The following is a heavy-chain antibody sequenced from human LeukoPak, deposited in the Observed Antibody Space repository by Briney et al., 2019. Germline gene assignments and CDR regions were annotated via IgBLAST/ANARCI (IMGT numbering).Heavy chain of an antibody. CDR2: ITSDGTST. CDR3: ARAYNYRLDY. V-gene: IGHV3-64*01. D-gene: IGHD1-1*01. J-gene: IGHJ4*02. CDR1: GFTFSSYA. Sequence: GGSLRLSCAASGFTFSSYAMHWVRQAPGKGLEYVSTITSDGTSTYYANSVKVRFTISRDNSKNTLYLQMGSLRAEDMAVYYCARAYNYRLDYWGQGTLVTVSS.